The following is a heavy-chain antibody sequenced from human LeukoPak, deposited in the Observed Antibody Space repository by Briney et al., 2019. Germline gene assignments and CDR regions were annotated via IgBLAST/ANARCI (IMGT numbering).Heavy chain of an antibody. J-gene: IGHJ6*02. CDR3: ARDDQFYDILTGYYSGYGINV. D-gene: IGHD3-9*01. Sequence: GGSLRLSCTGSGFSFSTYWKTWVRQAPGKGLEWVGNIKEDGSEKYYGDSVKGRFTISRDNAKNSVYLQMNSLRAEDTAVYYCARDDQFYDILTGYYSGYGINVWGQGATVFVS. V-gene: IGHV3-7*01. CDR2: IKEDGSEK. CDR1: GFSFSTYW.